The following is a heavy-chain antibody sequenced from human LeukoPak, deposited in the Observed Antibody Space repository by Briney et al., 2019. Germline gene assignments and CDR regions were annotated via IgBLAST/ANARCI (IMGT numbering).Heavy chain of an antibody. CDR3: ARDLVAAADNWFDP. J-gene: IGHJ5*02. Sequence: PGGSLRLSCAASGFTFSSSSMNWVRQAPGKGLEWVSSISSSSSYIYYADSVKGRFTISRDNAKNSLYLQMNSLRAEDTALYYCARDLVAAADNWFDPWGQGTLVTVSS. CDR2: ISSSSSYI. V-gene: IGHV3-21*01. D-gene: IGHD2-15*01. CDR1: GFTFSSSS.